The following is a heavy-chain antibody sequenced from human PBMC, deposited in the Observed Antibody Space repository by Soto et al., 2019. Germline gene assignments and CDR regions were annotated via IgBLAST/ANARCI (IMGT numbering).Heavy chain of an antibody. Sequence: SLKISCKGSGYSFTSYWICWVRQMPGKGLEWMGIIYPGDPDTRYSPSFQGQVTISADKSISTAYLQWSSLKASDTAMYYCARRIGYCSSTSCYRGDDWLDPWGKGTRFTVSS. J-gene: IGHJ5*02. CDR1: GYSFTSYW. CDR3: ARRIGYCSSTSCYRGDDWLDP. V-gene: IGHV5-51*01. D-gene: IGHD2-2*02. CDR2: IYPGDPDT.